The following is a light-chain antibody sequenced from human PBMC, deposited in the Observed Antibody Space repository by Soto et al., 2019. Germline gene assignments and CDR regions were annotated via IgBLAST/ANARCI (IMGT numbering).Light chain of an antibody. CDR3: STYSRRFLGV. Sequence: LTQPSSVSGAPGRSITISCTGTSSDVGDFHFFSWYQQQTGKVPKLLIFDTVNRPSEVSSRFSGSKSGNPASLTISGLQADDEDDYYGSTYSRRFLGVFGGGTKVTV. J-gene: IGLJ1*01. CDR1: SSDVGDFHF. CDR2: DTV. V-gene: IGLV2-14*03.